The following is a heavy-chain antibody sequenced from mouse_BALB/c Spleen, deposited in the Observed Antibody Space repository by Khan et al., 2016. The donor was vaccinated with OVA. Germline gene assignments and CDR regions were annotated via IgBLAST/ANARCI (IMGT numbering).Heavy chain of an antibody. J-gene: IGHJ3*01. V-gene: IGHV1-12*01. D-gene: IGHD1-1*01. Sequence: QVQLQQPGAELVKPGASVKMSCKASGYTFTSYNMHWVKQTPGQGLEWIGAIYPGNGDTSYNQKFKGKATLTADKSSSTAYMQLSSLTSEDSAVYYCARGEDYYGSRGAGFAYWGQGTLVTVSA. CDR3: ARGEDYYGSRGAGFAY. CDR1: GYTFTSYN. CDR2: IYPGNGDT.